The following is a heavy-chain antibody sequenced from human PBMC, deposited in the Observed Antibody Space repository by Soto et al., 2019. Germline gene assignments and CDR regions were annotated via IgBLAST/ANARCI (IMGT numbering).Heavy chain of an antibody. Sequence: PSETLSLTCTVSGGSISSSSYYWGWIRQPPGKGLEWIGSIYYSGSTYYNPSLKSRVTISVDTSKNQFSLKLSSVTAADTAVYYCEGRNYDYVWGSYRYAYGMDVWGQGTTVTSP. CDR2: IYYSGST. J-gene: IGHJ6*02. D-gene: IGHD3-16*02. V-gene: IGHV4-39*01. CDR1: GGSISSSSYY. CDR3: EGRNYDYVWGSYRYAYGMDV.